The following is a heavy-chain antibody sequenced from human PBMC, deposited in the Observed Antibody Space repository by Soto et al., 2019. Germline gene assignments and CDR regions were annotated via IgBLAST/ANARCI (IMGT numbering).Heavy chain of an antibody. V-gene: IGHV3-7*01. Sequence: GGCLRLSCAASGYNLSTNWMHWVRQAPGKGLEWVANINADGSEKIYVDSVKGRFSISRDNAKNSVYLQMNSLRAEDTAVYYCANIGRSDRAFDIWGQGTMVTVSS. CDR3: ANIGRSDRAFDI. CDR1: GYNLSTNW. CDR2: INADGSEK. D-gene: IGHD5-12*01. J-gene: IGHJ3*02.